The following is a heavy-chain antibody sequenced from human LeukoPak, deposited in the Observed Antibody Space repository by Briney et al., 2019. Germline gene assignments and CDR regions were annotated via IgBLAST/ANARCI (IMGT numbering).Heavy chain of an antibody. CDR2: IWYDGSNK. J-gene: IGHJ2*01. D-gene: IGHD2-21*02. V-gene: IGHV3-33*06. Sequence: PGRSLRLSCAASGFTFSSYGMHWVRQAPGKGLEWVGVIWYDGSNKYYADSVKGRFTISRDNSKNTLYLQMNSLRADDTAVYYCAKDPRIPDIVVVTANSVDWYFDLWGRGTLVTVSS. CDR1: GFTFSSYG. CDR3: AKDPRIPDIVVVTANSVDWYFDL.